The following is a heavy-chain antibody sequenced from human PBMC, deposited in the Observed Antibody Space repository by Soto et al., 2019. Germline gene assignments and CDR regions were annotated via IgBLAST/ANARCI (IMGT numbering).Heavy chain of an antibody. Sequence: ASVKVSCKASGYTFTSYYMHWVRQAPGQGLEWMAIINPSGGSTGYAQKFQGRVTMTRDTSTSTVYMELSSLRSEDTAVYLCAREYYYGSGSGGMDVWGQGTTVTVSS. J-gene: IGHJ6*02. CDR2: INPSGGST. CDR1: GYTFTSYY. CDR3: AREYYYGSGSGGMDV. D-gene: IGHD3-10*01. V-gene: IGHV1-46*01.